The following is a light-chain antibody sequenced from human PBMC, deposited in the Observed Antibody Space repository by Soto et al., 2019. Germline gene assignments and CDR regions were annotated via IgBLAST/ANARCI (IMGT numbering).Light chain of an antibody. CDR1: QNIHSF. CDR3: QQSYNIPFT. CDR2: GGS. J-gene: IGKJ3*01. Sequence: DIQMTQSPSSLAASVGERVTITCRASQNIHSFLNWYQQKPGKAPQVLIYGGSALQSGVPSRFSGSGSGTDFTLTISCLQPEDFASYFCQQSYNIPFTFGPGTRVDI. V-gene: IGKV1-39*01.